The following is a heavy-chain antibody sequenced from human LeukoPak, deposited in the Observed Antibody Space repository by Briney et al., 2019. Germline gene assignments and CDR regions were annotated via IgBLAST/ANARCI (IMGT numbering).Heavy chain of an antibody. CDR3: AKQLGYCSDGSCYFPY. D-gene: IGHD2-15*01. CDR2: ISNNGGYT. Sequence: PGGSLRLSCAASGFTFSSSAMSWVRQAPGKGLEWVSAISNNGGYTYYADSVQCRFTISRDNSKSTLCLQMNSLRAEDTAVYYCAKQLGYCSDGSCYFPYWGQGILVTVSS. J-gene: IGHJ4*02. V-gene: IGHV3-23*01. CDR1: GFTFSSSA.